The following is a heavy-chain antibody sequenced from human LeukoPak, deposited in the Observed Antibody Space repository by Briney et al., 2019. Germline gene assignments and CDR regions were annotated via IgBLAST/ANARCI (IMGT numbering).Heavy chain of an antibody. D-gene: IGHD2-21*02. V-gene: IGHV4-39*02. J-gene: IGHJ4*02. CDR3: TRDIGDFVSDF. Sequence: SSETLSLTCTVSGGSIGSGYYWAWIRQPPGKGLEWIGSIHYGGTTHYNPSLQSRVTISADTSKNQFALDLRSVTAADTAVYYCTRDIGDFVSDFWGQGTLVTVSS. CDR2: IHYGGTT. CDR1: GGSIGSGYY.